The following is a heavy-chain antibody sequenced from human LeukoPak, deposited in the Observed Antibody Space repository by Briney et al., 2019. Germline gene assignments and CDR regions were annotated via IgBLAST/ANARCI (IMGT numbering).Heavy chain of an antibody. J-gene: IGHJ4*02. Sequence: SETLSLTCTVSGGSISSYYWNWIRQPPGRGLDWIGYIYYSGSTNYNPSLKSRVTISVDTSKNQFSLKLSSVTAADTAVYYCASITMVRGVKVWGQGTLVTVSS. CDR3: ASITMVRGVKV. CDR2: IYYSGST. V-gene: IGHV4-59*01. CDR1: GGSISSYY. D-gene: IGHD3-10*01.